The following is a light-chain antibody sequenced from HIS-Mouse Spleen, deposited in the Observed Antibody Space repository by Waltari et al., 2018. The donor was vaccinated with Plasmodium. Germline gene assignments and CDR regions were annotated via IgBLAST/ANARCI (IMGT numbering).Light chain of an antibody. V-gene: IGKV3-15*01. CDR3: QQYNNPRTT. CDR2: GVS. CDR1: QSVSSN. Sequence: EIVMTQSPATLSVSPGERATLSCRASQSVSSNLAWYQQKPGQAPRLLIYGVSTRATGIPARFSGSGSGTEFTLTISSLQSEDFAVYYCQQYNNPRTTFGQGTKLEIK. J-gene: IGKJ2*01.